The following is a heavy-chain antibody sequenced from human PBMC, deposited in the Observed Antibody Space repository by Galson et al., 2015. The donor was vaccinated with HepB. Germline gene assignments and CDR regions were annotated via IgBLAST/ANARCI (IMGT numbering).Heavy chain of an antibody. J-gene: IGHJ3*02. D-gene: IGHD3-22*01. CDR2: INPNSGGT. Sequence: SVKVSCKASGYTFTGYYMHWVRQAPGQGLEWMGWINPNSGGTNYAQKFQGRVTMTRDTSISTAYMELSRLRSDDTAVYYCAIITTYYYDSSAQDDAFDIWGQGTMVTVSS. CDR1: GYTFTGYY. V-gene: IGHV1-2*02. CDR3: AIITTYYYDSSAQDDAFDI.